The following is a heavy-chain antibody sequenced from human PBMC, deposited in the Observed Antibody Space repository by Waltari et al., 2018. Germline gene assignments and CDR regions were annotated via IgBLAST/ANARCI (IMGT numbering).Heavy chain of an antibody. D-gene: IGHD6-13*01. CDR2: IIPMFGTA. V-gene: IGHV1-69*05. CDR3: ARGGLYGQQLLESAFEI. J-gene: IGHJ3*02. Sequence: QVQLVQSGAELKKPGSSVKVSCKASGGSFSTYAITWVRQAPGQGLEWMGGIIPMFGTANYAQKIQDRVTIITGESMTTAYMELSSLTSEDTAVYYCARGGLYGQQLLESAFEIWGQGTKVTVSS. CDR1: GGSFSTYA.